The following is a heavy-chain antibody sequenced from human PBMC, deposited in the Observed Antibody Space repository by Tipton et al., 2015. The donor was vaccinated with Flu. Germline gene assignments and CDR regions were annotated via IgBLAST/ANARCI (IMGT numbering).Heavy chain of an antibody. Sequence: QLVQSGAEVQKPGASVTVSCKASGYKFTTYFIHWVRQAPGQGLEWMGRINPDGGATSYAPTFQGRITMTTDTSFNSAFLELSGLTSEDTAVYFCARLCGIKGYGMDVWGQGTAVIVSS. CDR1: GYKFTTYF. D-gene: IGHD2-21*01. V-gene: IGHV1-2*06. CDR2: INPDGGAT. J-gene: IGHJ6*02. CDR3: ARLCGIKGYGMDV.